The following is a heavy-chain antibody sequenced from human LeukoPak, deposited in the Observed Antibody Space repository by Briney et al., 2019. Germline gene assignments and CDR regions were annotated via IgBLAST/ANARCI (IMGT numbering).Heavy chain of an antibody. D-gene: IGHD6-13*01. V-gene: IGHV3-53*01. CDR1: GFTVSSNY. CDR3: ARVGDAVSTGYSSSWSFDY. Sequence: PGGSLRLSCAASGFTVSSNYMSWVRQAPGKGLEWVSAIYSGGSTYYADSVKGQFTISRDISKNTLYLQMNSLRAEDTAVYFCARVGDAVSTGYSSSWSFDYWGQGTLVTVSS. CDR2: IYSGGST. J-gene: IGHJ4*02.